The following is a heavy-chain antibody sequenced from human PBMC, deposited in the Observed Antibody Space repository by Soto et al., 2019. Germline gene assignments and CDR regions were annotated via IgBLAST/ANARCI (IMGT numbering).Heavy chain of an antibody. CDR3: ARQTDAFDI. CDR1: GFTVNNNY. J-gene: IGHJ3*02. CDR2: IYSGGST. Sequence: PGGSLRLSCAASGFTVNNNYMSWVRQPPGKGLEWVSLIYSGGSTYYADSVKVRFTISRDNSKNTLYFQMNSLRAEDTAVYYCARQTDAFDIWGQGTMVTVSS. V-gene: IGHV3-66*04.